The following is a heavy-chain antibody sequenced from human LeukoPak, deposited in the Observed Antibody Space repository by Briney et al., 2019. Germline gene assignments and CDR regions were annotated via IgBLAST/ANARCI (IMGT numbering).Heavy chain of an antibody. Sequence: GGSLRLSCAASGFTFSNYAMSWVRQAPGKGLERVSAMSGSGASTFYADSVKGRFTISRDNPKNTLYLQMNSLRAEDTALYYCAKGKDTYNYDSSGYYFGEYWGQGTLVTVST. D-gene: IGHD3-22*01. CDR1: GFTFSNYA. V-gene: IGHV3-23*01. J-gene: IGHJ4*02. CDR3: AKGKDTYNYDSSGYYFGEY. CDR2: MSGSGAST.